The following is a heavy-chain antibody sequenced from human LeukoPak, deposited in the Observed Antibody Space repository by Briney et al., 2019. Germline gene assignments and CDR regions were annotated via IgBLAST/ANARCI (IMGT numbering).Heavy chain of an antibody. Sequence: AGGSLRLSCAASGFTFSSYWMSWVRQAPGKGLEWVANIKQDGSEKYYVDSVKGRFTISRDNAKNSLYLQMNSLRTEDTAVYYCASGYSVHRFDYWGQGTLVTVSS. V-gene: IGHV3-7*01. CDR3: ASGYSVHRFDY. CDR1: GFTFSSYW. CDR2: IKQDGSEK. J-gene: IGHJ4*02. D-gene: IGHD5/OR15-5a*01.